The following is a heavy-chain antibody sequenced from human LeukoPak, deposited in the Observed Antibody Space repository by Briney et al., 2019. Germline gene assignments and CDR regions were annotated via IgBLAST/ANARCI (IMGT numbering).Heavy chain of an antibody. CDR1: GFIFSNYD. CDR3: ARGSLVHYGMDV. D-gene: IGHD4/OR15-4a*01. J-gene: IGHJ6*02. Sequence: GGSLRLSCAASGFIFSNYDMHWVRQATGKGLEWVSTIKVADDTYNSGSVRGRFTVSRENAKNSLFPQQNSLRADDTAVYYCARGSLVHYGMDVWGPGTTVIVSS. CDR2: IKVADDT. V-gene: IGHV3-13*01.